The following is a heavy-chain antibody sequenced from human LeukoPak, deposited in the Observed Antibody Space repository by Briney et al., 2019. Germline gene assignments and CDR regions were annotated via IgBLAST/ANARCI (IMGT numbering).Heavy chain of an antibody. CDR3: AREKQQLVLGWFDP. Sequence: ASVKVSCKASGYTFTDYGITWVRQAPGQGLEWMGWVSAYYGSTNYAQKLQGRVTMTTDMTTDTSTTTAYMELRSLRSDDTAVYYCAREKQQLVLGWFDPWGQGTLVTVSS. CDR1: GYTFTDYG. V-gene: IGHV1-18*01. CDR2: VSAYYGST. D-gene: IGHD6-13*01. J-gene: IGHJ5*02.